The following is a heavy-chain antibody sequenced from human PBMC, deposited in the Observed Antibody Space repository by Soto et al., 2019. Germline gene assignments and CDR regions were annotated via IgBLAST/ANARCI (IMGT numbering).Heavy chain of an antibody. CDR3: ARTRMVAATYDAFDI. D-gene: IGHD2-15*01. J-gene: IGHJ3*02. V-gene: IGHV1-18*01. Sequence: ASVKVSCKASGYTFTSYGISWVRQAPGQRLEWMGGINAVNGNTKYSQKFQGRVTITTDTSASTAYMELSSLRSEDTAVYYCARTRMVAATYDAFDIWGQGTMVT. CDR2: INAVNGNT. CDR1: GYTFTSYG.